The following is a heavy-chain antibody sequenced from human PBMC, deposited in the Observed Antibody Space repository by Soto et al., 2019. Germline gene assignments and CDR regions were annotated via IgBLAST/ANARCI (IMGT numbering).Heavy chain of an antibody. CDR2: IRRHTSVT. Sequence: GGSLRLSCAAFGLTLSTSSMNWVRQAPGRGLEWISYIRRHTSVTAYADSVKGRFTISRDSAKNTLYLQMNSLRAEDTAVYYCAKDRSSSTIDAFDIWGQGTMVTVSS. CDR1: GLTLSTSS. V-gene: IGHV3-48*01. D-gene: IGHD2-2*01. J-gene: IGHJ3*02. CDR3: AKDRSSSTIDAFDI.